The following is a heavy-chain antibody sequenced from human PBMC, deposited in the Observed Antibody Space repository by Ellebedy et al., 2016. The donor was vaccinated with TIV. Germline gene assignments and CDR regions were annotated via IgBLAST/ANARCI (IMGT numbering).Heavy chain of an antibody. V-gene: IGHV3-23*01. Sequence: GESLKISCVASGFTFSSYAMCWVRQAPGKGLEWVSTISDSGGNTHFPDSVKVRFTISRANSRNTVYLQMNNLRTEDTAVYYCARDSGRRRSWDNDYWGQGTLVTVSS. D-gene: IGHD3-10*01. CDR1: GFTFSSYA. J-gene: IGHJ4*02. CDR3: ARDSGRRRSWDNDY. CDR2: ISDSGGNT.